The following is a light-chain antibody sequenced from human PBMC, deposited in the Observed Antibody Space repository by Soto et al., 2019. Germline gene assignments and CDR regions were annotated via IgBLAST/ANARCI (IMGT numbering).Light chain of an antibody. CDR1: SSDVGGYNY. Sequence: QSALTQPASVSGSTGQSITISCTGTSSDVGGYNYVSWYQQHPGKAPKLMIYDVSSRPSGVSNRFSGSKSGNTASLTISGLQAEDEADYYCISYTSSSVVFGGGTQLTVL. CDR3: ISYTSSSVV. CDR2: DVS. J-gene: IGLJ2*01. V-gene: IGLV2-14*01.